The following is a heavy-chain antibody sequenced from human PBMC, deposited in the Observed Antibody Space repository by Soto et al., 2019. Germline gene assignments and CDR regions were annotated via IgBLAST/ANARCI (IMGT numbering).Heavy chain of an antibody. CDR1: GFIFTNYP. Sequence: PGGSLRLSCAASGFIFTNYPMSWVRQAPGKGLEWVSAISGSGATAYYPDSVKGRFTISRDNSKNTLYLQMNNLRAEDTAVYYCTKGGIPRRYNIPRVGFDSWGEGALVTVSS. D-gene: IGHD1-1*01. J-gene: IGHJ4*02. V-gene: IGHV3-23*01. CDR3: TKGGIPRRYNIPRVGFDS. CDR2: ISGSGATA.